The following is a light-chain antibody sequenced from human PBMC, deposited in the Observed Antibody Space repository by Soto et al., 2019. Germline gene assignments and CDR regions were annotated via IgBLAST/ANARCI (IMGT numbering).Light chain of an antibody. J-gene: IGKJ2*01. Sequence: EIVLTQSPGTLSLPPGERATLSCRASQSVSSSNLAWHQQRPGQAPRLLIYGASSRATGIPDRFSGSGSGTDFTLTISRLEPEDLAVYYCQQYGTSPYTFGQGTKLEIK. CDR2: GAS. V-gene: IGKV3-20*01. CDR3: QQYGTSPYT. CDR1: QSVSSSN.